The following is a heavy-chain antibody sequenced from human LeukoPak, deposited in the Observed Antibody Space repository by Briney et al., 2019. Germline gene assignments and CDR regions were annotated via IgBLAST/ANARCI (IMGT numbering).Heavy chain of an antibody. D-gene: IGHD6-13*01. CDR1: GGSFSGYY. J-gene: IGHJ4*02. Sequence: SETLSLTCAVYGGSFSGYYWSWIRQPPGKGLEWIGEINHSGSTNYNPSLTSRVTISVDTSKNQFSLKLSSVTAAATAVYYCAGEGYSSSWYRRGGGLGLDYWGRGTLVTVSS. CDR3: AGEGYSSSWYRRGGGLGLDY. V-gene: IGHV4-34*01. CDR2: INHSGST.